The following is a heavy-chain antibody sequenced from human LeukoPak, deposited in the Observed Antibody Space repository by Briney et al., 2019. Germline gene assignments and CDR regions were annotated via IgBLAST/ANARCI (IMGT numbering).Heavy chain of an antibody. J-gene: IGHJ4*02. Sequence: SGTLSLTCTVSGASIIGSYWTWIRQSPGEGLEYIRYIYNTVDVNYSPSLRSRVSISIDMSRNQVSLRLNSVTAADTAIYYCARSRNYDITGFNPTHYFDSWGQGALVTVSS. CDR1: GASIIGSY. CDR2: IYNTVDV. CDR3: ARSRNYDITGFNPTHYFDS. V-gene: IGHV4-59*01. D-gene: IGHD3-9*01.